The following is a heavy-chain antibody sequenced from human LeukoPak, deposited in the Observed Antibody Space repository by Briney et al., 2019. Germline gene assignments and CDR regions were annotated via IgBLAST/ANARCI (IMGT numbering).Heavy chain of an antibody. Sequence: GGSLRLSCAASRFNVNNYWMHWVRQAPGKGLAWVSTVTGSGDKTYYADSVKGRFTISRDNSMNTLYLQMNSLRVEDTAVYYCGRYCSGVSCYKGLDPWGQGTLVTVSS. J-gene: IGHJ5*02. CDR3: GRYCSGVSCYKGLDP. D-gene: IGHD2-15*01. V-gene: IGHV3-23*01. CDR1: RFNVNNYW. CDR2: VTGSGDKT.